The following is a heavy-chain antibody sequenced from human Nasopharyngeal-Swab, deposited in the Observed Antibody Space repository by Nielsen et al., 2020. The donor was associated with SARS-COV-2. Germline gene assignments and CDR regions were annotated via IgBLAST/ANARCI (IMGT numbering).Heavy chain of an antibody. CDR1: GYCFSSYW. Sequence: KVSCKGSGYCFSSYWNGWVRQLPAEGLEWMGIIYSGDSDTSYDPSFQGQVTISADPSISTAYLQWSSLKASDTAMYYCARADTTIFGVFTDYLPNWFDTWGQGTLVTVSS. D-gene: IGHD3-3*01. CDR2: IYSGDSDT. J-gene: IGHJ5*02. V-gene: IGHV5-51*01. CDR3: ARADTTIFGVFTDYLPNWFDT.